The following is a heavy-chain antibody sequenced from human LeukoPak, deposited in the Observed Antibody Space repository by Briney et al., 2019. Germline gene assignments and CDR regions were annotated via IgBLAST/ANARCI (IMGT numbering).Heavy chain of an antibody. CDR1: GYTFTSYH. J-gene: IGHJ5*02. CDR2: INPSGGST. CDR3: ARVPGHPYWFDP. V-gene: IGHV1-46*01. Sequence: ASVKVSCKASGYTFTSYHMHWARQAPGQGLEWMGLINPSGGSTSYAQKFQGRVTMTRDTSTSTVYMELSSLRSEDTAVYYCARVPGHPYWFDPWGQGTLVTVSS. D-gene: IGHD1-14*01.